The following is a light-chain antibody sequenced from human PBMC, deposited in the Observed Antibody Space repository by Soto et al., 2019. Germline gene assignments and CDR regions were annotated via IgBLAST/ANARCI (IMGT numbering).Light chain of an antibody. V-gene: IGKV3-20*01. J-gene: IGKJ2*01. CDR1: QSVSSNY. CDR3: QQYGGSPYT. CDR2: GAS. Sequence: EIVLTQSPGTLSLSPGERATLSCRASQSVSSNYLAWFQQKPGQAPRLLMYGASSRATGIPDRFSGSGSGTDFILTISRLEPEDFAVYYCQQYGGSPYTFGQGTKLEIK.